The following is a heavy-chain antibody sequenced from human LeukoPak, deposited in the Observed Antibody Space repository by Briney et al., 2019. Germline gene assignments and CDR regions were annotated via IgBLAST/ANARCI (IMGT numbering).Heavy chain of an antibody. D-gene: IGHD3-10*01. J-gene: IGHJ5*02. Sequence: PSETLSLTCTVSGGSISSYYWSWTRQSPGKGLEWIGYIYYSGNTNYNPSLKSRVTISVDTSKNQFSLKLSSVTAADTAVYYCARGPPGGQFDPWGQGTLVTVSS. V-gene: IGHV4-59*01. CDR2: IYYSGNT. CDR1: GGSISSYY. CDR3: ARGPPGGQFDP.